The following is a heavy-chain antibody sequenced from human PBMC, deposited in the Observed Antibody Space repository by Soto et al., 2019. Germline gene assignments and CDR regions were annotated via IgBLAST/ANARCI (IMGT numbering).Heavy chain of an antibody. D-gene: IGHD6-19*01. CDR1: GFTFTSYG. J-gene: IGHJ4*02. CDR2: VSAYNGYT. Sequence: QVQLVQSGAEVKKPGASVKVSCKASGFTFTSYGFSWVRQAPGEGLEWMGWVSAYNGYTTYAQKLQGRVTMTTDTSTNTAYMELRSLRSDDTAVYYCVRAGRSIAVALSDSWGQGTLVTVSS. V-gene: IGHV1-18*01. CDR3: VRAGRSIAVALSDS.